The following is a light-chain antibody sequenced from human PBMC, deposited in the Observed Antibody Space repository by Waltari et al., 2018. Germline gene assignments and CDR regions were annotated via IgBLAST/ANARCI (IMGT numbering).Light chain of an antibody. J-gene: IGLJ2*01. CDR1: SSDVGGYNL. Sequence: QSALTQPASVSGSPGQSITISCTGTSSDVGGYNLVSWSQQHPGKAPKLMIYEVSKRPSGVSNRFSGSKSGNTASLTISGLQAEDEADYYCCSYAGRGVFGGGTKLTVL. V-gene: IGLV2-23*02. CDR3: CSYAGRGV. CDR2: EVS.